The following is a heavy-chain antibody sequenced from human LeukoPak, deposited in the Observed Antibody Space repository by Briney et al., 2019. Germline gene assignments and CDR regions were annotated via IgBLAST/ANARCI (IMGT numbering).Heavy chain of an antibody. V-gene: IGHV3-23*01. J-gene: IGHJ6*03. D-gene: IGHD3-3*01. CDR1: GFTFSSYA. CDR2: ISGSGGST. CDR3: AKDLESGYVYYYYMDV. Sequence: PGGSLRLSCAASGFTFSSYAMSWVRQAPGKGLEWVSAISGSGGSTYYADSVKGRFTISRDNSKDTLYLQMNSLRAEDTAVYYCAKDLESGYVYYYYMDVWGKGTTVTVSS.